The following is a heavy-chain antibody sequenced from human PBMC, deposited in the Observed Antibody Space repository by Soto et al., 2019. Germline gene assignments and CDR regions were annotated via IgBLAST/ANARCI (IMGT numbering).Heavy chain of an antibody. J-gene: IGHJ4*02. D-gene: IGHD1-26*01. CDR3: ANVKVGIDY. CDR1: GFTFSSFA. CDR2: IGGSGADT. Sequence: GGSLRLSCAASGFTFSSFAMSWVRQAPGKGLECVSAIGGSGADTYYADSVKGRFTISRDNSKNTVYLQMDSLRAEDTALYYCANVKVGIDYWGQGTLVTVSS. V-gene: IGHV3-23*01.